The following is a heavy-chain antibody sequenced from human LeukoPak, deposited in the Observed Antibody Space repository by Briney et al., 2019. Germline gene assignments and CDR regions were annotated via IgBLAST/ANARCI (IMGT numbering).Heavy chain of an antibody. CDR2: INVYGSKK. V-gene: IGHV3-7*03. Sequence: GSLRLSCAASGFTFSTYWMTWVRQAPGKGLEWVASINVYGSKKSYVDSVKGRFTISRDNAQKSLYLEMNSLRAEDTAVYYCARAVTSTEGYWGQGTLVTVSS. CDR1: GFTFSTYW. CDR3: ARAVTSTEGY. J-gene: IGHJ4*02.